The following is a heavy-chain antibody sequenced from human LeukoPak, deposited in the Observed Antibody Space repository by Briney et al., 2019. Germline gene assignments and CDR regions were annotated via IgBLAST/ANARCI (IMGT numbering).Heavy chain of an antibody. V-gene: IGHV1-18*01. D-gene: IGHD3-22*01. CDR2: ISAYNGNT. CDR1: GYTFTSYG. CDR3: ARDRYYDSSGEAFDY. Sequence: ASVKVSCKASGYTFTSYGISWVRQAPGQGLEWMGWISAYNGNTNYAQKLQGRVTMTTDTSTSTAYRELRSLRSDDTAVYYCARDRYYDSSGEAFDYWGQGTLVTVSS. J-gene: IGHJ4*02.